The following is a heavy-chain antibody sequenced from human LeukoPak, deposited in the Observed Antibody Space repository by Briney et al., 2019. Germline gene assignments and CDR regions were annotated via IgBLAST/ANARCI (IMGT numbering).Heavy chain of an antibody. J-gene: IGHJ6*02. CDR3: ARRLEWLFRGKYGMDV. D-gene: IGHD3-3*01. V-gene: IGHV4-34*01. Sequence: DPSETLSLTCAVYGGSFSGYYWSWIRQPPGKGLEWIGEINHSGSTNYNPSLKSRVTISVDTSKNQFSLKLSSVTAADTAVYYCARRLEWLFRGKYGMDVWGQGTTVTVSS. CDR2: INHSGST. CDR1: GGSFSGYY.